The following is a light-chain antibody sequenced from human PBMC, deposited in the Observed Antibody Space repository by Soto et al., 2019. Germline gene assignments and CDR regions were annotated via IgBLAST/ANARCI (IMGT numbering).Light chain of an antibody. J-gene: IGKJ4*01. CDR1: QSVSRY. V-gene: IGKV3-11*01. CDR3: QQRSDWPST. Sequence: EIVLTQSPATLSLSPGERATLSCRACQSVSRYLAWYQQKPGQAPRLLIYDASNRATGIPARFSGSGSGTDFTLTISSLEPEDFAVYYCQQRSDWPSTFGGGTKVQIK. CDR2: DAS.